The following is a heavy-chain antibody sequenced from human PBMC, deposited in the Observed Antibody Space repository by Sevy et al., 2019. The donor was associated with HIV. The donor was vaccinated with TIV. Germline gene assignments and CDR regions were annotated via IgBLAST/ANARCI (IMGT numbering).Heavy chain of an antibody. Sequence: GGYLRLSCAASGFTFSSYWMSWVRQAPGKGLEWVANIKQDGSEKYYVDSVKGRFTISRDNAKNSLYLQMNSLRAEDTAVYYCARDSRRQLVGIWGQGTLVTVSS. CDR3: ARDSRRQLVGI. CDR1: GFTFSSYW. CDR2: IKQDGSEK. V-gene: IGHV3-7*01. J-gene: IGHJ4*02. D-gene: IGHD6-13*01.